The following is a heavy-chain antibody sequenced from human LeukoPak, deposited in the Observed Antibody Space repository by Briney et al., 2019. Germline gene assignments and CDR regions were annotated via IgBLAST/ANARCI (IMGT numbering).Heavy chain of an antibody. V-gene: IGHV3-53*01. CDR3: AREKTMTYAFDI. Sequence: PGGSLRLSCAAPGFTVSSNYMSWVRQAPGKGLEGVSVIYSGGGSTYYADSVKGRFTISRDNSKNTLYLQRNSLRVEDTAVYFCAREKTMTYAFDIWGQGTMVTVSS. D-gene: IGHD3-22*01. J-gene: IGHJ3*02. CDR2: IYSGGGST. CDR1: GFTVSSNY.